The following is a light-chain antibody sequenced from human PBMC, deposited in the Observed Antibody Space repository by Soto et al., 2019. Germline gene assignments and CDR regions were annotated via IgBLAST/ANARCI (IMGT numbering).Light chain of an antibody. CDR3: GLYTSSRTHV. CDR2: DVN. CDR1: SSDIGSFTF. Sequence: QSVLTQPASVSGSPGQSITISCTGTSSDIGSFTFVSWYQQHPGKVPKLMIFDVNRRPSGVSDRFSGSKSGNTASLTISGVQAEDGGDYYCGLYTSSRTHVFGSGTKLAVI. J-gene: IGLJ1*01. V-gene: IGLV2-14*03.